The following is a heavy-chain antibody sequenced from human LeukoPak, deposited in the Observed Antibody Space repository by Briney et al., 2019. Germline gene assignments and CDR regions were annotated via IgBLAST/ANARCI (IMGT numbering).Heavy chain of an antibody. CDR2: IKQDETEK. CDR3: AENRFYYDSSGSSFNN. V-gene: IGHV3-7*03. CDR1: GFTFSNFW. D-gene: IGHD3-22*01. J-gene: IGHJ4*02. Sequence: GGSLRLSCTASGFTFSNFWMGWVRQAPGKGLEWVANIKQDETEKFYLGSVKGRFTISRDNSKNTLYLQMNSLRAEDTAVYYCAENRFYYDSSGSSFNNWGQGTLVTVSS.